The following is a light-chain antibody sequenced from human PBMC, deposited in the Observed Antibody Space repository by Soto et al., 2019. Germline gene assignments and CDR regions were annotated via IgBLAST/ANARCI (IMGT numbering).Light chain of an antibody. Sequence: QSALTQPPSASGSPGQSVTISCTGSSSDVGGYNYVSWYQQHPGKAPKLVIYEVSKRPSGVPDRFSGSKSGNTASLTVSGLQSEDDADYYYSSYTGTNNFGVFGPGTKVTVL. J-gene: IGLJ1*01. CDR1: SSDVGGYNY. V-gene: IGLV2-8*01. CDR2: EVS. CDR3: SSYTGTNNFGV.